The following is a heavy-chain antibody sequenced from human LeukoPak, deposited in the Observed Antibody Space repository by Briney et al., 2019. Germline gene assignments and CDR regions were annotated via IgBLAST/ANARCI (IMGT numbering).Heavy chain of an antibody. J-gene: IGHJ4*02. CDR3: AREYSRYSGTYYDY. CDR2: IDPNSGDT. CDR1: GYTFTGYY. D-gene: IGHD5-12*01. V-gene: IGHV1-2*02. Sequence: ASVKVSCKASGYTFTGYYMHWVRQAPGQGLEWMGWIDPNSGDTNYAQKFQGRVTMTRDTSISTAYMELSRVTSDDTAVYYCAREYSRYSGTYYDYWGQGTLVTVSS.